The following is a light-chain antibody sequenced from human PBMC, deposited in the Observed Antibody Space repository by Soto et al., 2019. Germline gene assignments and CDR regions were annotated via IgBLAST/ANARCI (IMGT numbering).Light chain of an antibody. CDR3: QQYRRTPLT. CDR2: GAS. J-gene: IGKJ4*01. V-gene: IGKV3-20*01. CDR1: QSVSSGD. Sequence: ENVLTQSPGTLSLSPGERATLSCRASQSVSSGDLAWYQQKPGQAPRLFIYGASSRATGIPDRFSGSGSGTDFTLTISRLEPEDFAVYYCQQYRRTPLTFGGGTKVEIK.